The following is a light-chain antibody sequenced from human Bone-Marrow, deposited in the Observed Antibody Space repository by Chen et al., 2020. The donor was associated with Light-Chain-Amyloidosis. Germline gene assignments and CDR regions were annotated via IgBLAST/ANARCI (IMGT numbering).Light chain of an antibody. J-gene: IGLJ3*02. V-gene: IGLV6-57*01. CDR2: EDD. CDR1: SGSIATNY. Sequence: NFMLTQPHSVSESPGKTVIISCTRSSGSIATNYVQWYQQRPGRSPTTVIYEDDQSPSGVPDRFSGSSDRTSTSASLTLAGLKNEDEDDYYCQSYQGSSQGVFGGGTKLTVL. CDR3: QSYQGSSQGV.